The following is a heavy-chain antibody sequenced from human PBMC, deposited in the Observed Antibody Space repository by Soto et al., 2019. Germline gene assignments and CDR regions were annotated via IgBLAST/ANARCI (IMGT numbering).Heavy chain of an antibody. J-gene: IGHJ3*01. V-gene: IGHV1-18*01. CDR3: AREGILGLFDAYDL. CDR1: GYTFTSYD. Sequence: GASVKVSCKASGYTFTSYDINWVRQAPGQRLEWMGWISTHNGNTIYAQKFQGRVIMTMDTSTTTVYMELRSLRPDDTAVYLCAREGILGLFDAYDLWGQGTMVTVSS. D-gene: IGHD3-3*01. CDR2: ISTHNGNT.